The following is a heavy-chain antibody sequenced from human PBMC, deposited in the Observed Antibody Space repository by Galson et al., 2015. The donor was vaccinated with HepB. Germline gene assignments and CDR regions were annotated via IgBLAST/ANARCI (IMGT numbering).Heavy chain of an antibody. V-gene: IGHV4-59*08. CDR3: ARHLTQQLPSAFDY. D-gene: IGHD6-13*01. J-gene: IGHJ4*02. Sequence: ETLSLTCTVSGGSISSYYWSWIRQPPGKGLEWIGYIYYSGSTNYNPSLKSRVTISVDTSKNQFSLKLSSVTAADTAVYYCARHLTQQLPSAFDYWGQGTLVTVSS. CDR2: IYYSGST. CDR1: GGSISSYY.